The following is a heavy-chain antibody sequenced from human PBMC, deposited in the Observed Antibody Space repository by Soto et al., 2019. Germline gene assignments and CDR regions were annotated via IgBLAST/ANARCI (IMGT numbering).Heavy chain of an antibody. CDR1: GFSFSSYY. J-gene: IGHJ3*01. D-gene: IGHD3-22*01. V-gene: IGHV3-7*03. Sequence: PGGSLRLSCAASGFSFSSYYMSCVRQAQSKGLEWVANVTEDGSENYYVDSVKGRFTIYRDNAKNALFLEMSGLRVEDTATYYCAGSGAIPAYESSGYRKYGLSVWGQGTKVTVSS. CDR2: VTEDGSEN. CDR3: AGSGAIPAYESSGYRKYGLSV.